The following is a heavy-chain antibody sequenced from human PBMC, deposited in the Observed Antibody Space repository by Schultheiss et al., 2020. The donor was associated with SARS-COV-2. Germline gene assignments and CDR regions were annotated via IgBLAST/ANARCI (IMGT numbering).Heavy chain of an antibody. V-gene: IGHV4-4*07. CDR1: GGSISSYY. D-gene: IGHD6-6*01. Sequence: ESLKISCTVSGGSISSYYWSWIRQPAGKGLEWIGRIYTSGSTNYNPSLKSRVTMSVDTSKNQFSLKLSSVTAADTAVYYCARHDLRYSSSSRGWFDPWGQGTLVTVSS. J-gene: IGHJ5*02. CDR2: IYTSGST. CDR3: ARHDLRYSSSSRGWFDP.